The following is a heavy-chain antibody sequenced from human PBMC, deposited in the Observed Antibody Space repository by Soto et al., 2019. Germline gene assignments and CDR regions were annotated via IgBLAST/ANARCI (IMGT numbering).Heavy chain of an antibody. CDR2: IKEDGSEK. Sequence: EVQPVESGGGLVQPGGSLRLSCAASGFSFGSYWISWVRQAPGKGLELVANIKEDGSEKYYVDSVKGRFTISRDNAKNSLYLQMNSLRAEDTAVYYCARDEGCGGGSCYSIWRYWGQGTLVTVSP. V-gene: IGHV3-7*01. CDR1: GFSFGSYW. D-gene: IGHD2-15*01. J-gene: IGHJ4*02. CDR3: ARDEGCGGGSCYSIWRY.